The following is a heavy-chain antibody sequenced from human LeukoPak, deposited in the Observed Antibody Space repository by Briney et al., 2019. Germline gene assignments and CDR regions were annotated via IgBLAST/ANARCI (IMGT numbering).Heavy chain of an antibody. V-gene: IGHV4-39*01. CDR3: ARHGSGWYDFDY. CDR1: GGSISSSIYY. CDR2: IYYSGST. Sequence: PSETLSLTCTVSGGSISSSIYYWGWIRQPPGKGLEWIGSIYYSGSTYYNPSLKSRVTISVDTSYNQQFPLKVSSVTAADTAVYYCARHGSGWYDFDYWGQGTLVTVSS. D-gene: IGHD6-19*01. J-gene: IGHJ4*02.